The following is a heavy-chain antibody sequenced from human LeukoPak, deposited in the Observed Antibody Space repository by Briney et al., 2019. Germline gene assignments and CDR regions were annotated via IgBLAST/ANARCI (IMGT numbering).Heavy chain of an antibody. D-gene: IGHD5-12*01. CDR1: GVPISSYY. V-gene: IGHV4-4*09. CDR3: ARLGQYSGYVRDSFDI. J-gene: IGHJ3*02. CDR2: IYTSGST. Sequence: SETLSLTCTVSGVPISSYYWSWIRQPPGKGLEWIGYIYTSGSTNYNPSVRSRVTISVDRSKNQFSLKLNSVTAADTAVYYCARLGQYSGYVRDSFDIWGQGTMVTVSS.